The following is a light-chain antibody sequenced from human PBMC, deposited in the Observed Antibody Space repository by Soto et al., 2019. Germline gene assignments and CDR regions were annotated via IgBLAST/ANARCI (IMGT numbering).Light chain of an antibody. V-gene: IGKV2-28*01. CDR2: LGS. Sequence: DIVMTQSPPSLPVTPGEPASFSCRSSQTLLHSNGYNYLDWYLQKPGQSPQLLIYLGSNRASGVPDRFSGSGSGTDFTLKISRVEAEDVGVYFCQQYSALPMTFGQGTRLEIK. J-gene: IGKJ5*01. CDR3: QQYSALPMT. CDR1: QTLLHSNGYNY.